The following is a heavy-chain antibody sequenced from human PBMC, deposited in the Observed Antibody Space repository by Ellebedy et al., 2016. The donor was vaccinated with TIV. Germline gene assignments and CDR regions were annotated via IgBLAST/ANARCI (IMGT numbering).Heavy chain of an antibody. CDR1: GFTFSSYA. CDR2: ISGSGGST. CDR3: AKWDDSSSWTKYYYYYYGMDV. D-gene: IGHD6-13*01. V-gene: IGHV3-23*01. Sequence: GESLKISXAASGFTFSSYAMSWVRQAPGKGLEWVSAISGSGGSTYYADSVKGRFTISRDNSKNTLYLQMNSLRAEDTAVYYCAKWDDSSSWTKYYYYYYGMDVWGQGTTVTVSS. J-gene: IGHJ6*02.